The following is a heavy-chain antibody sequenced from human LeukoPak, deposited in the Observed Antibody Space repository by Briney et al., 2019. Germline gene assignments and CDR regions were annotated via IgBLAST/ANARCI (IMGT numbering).Heavy chain of an antibody. CDR3: PGGVPESRKSRFHL. J-gene: IGHJ3*01. CDR2: IYYTERT. D-gene: IGHD1-14*01. V-gene: IGHV4-59*07. Sequence: PSDTLPPARTLSAPSISSYYCGWIRPPPGKGAGWLVYIYYTERTTSNPSLKRRLTISVDPSKTPSSLTLSSGPAADTAVYHCPGGVPESRKSRFHLWGQGTMVTVSS. CDR1: APSISSYY.